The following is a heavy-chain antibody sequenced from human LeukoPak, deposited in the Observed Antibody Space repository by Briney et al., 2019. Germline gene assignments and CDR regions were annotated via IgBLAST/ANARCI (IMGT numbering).Heavy chain of an antibody. CDR2: ISGNGGST. CDR3: AREDRYCSSTSCYWYYYYMDV. V-gene: IGHV3-64*01. J-gene: IGHJ6*03. Sequence: PGGSLRLSCAASGFTFSSYAMHWVRQAPGKGLEYVSAISGNGGSTYYANSVKGRFTISRDNSKNTLYLQMGCLRAEDMAVYYCAREDRYCSSTSCYWYYYYMDVWGKGTTVTVS. D-gene: IGHD2-2*01. CDR1: GFTFSSYA.